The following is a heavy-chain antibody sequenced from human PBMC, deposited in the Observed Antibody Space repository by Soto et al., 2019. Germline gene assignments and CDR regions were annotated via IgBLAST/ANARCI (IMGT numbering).Heavy chain of an antibody. J-gene: IGHJ4*02. CDR3: ARLSWRHCFGY. CDR2: MYYNVGN. Sequence: SETLSLTCIVSGSSISSSGYYWGWIRQPPGKGLEWIASMYYNVGNYYNPSLMRRVTISVYTSANQFSLKLSSVSAADTAVYYGARLSWRHCFGYCGQGTLVTVSS. V-gene: IGHV4-39*01. CDR1: GSSISSSGYY. D-gene: IGHD2-21*01.